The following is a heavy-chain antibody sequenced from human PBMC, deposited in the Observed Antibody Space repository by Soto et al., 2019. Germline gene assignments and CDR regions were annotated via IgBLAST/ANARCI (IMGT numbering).Heavy chain of an antibody. CDR3: AKDLQSYGDYDCCCYGIDV. Sequence: QVQLVDSGGGEVQPGRSLTISCAASGFTFSTYGMHWVRQTPGKGLAWVAVISYDGTNKFYSDSVKGRFTISRDNCQNTLNLQMNSLRADDTAVYSCAKDLQSYGDYDCCCYGIDVWGLGTRVTVSS. CDR2: ISYDGTNK. D-gene: IGHD4-17*01. J-gene: IGHJ6*02. V-gene: IGHV3-30*18. CDR1: GFTFSTYG.